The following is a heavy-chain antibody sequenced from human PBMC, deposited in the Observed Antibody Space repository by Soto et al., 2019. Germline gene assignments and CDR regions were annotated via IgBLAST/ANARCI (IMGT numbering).Heavy chain of an antibody. CDR2: IYYSGST. J-gene: IGHJ4*02. CDR3: ARSGSGSGWL. CDR1: GGSVSSGRFY. D-gene: IGHD6-19*01. V-gene: IGHV4-61*01. Sequence: QVQLQELGPGLVKPSETLSLTCTVSGGSVSSGRFYWSWIRQPPRKGLEWIGYIYYSGSTKYNPSLRSRVTISVDTSKNQFSLKLTSVTAADTAVYYCARSGSGSGWLGGQGTLVTVSS.